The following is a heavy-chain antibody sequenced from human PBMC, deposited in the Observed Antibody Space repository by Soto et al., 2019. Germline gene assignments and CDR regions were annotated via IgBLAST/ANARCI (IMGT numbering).Heavy chain of an antibody. D-gene: IGHD5-12*01. CDR1: GYTLTELS. J-gene: IGHJ3*02. CDR3: ATSVYIVATVGGHQPFKAFDI. CDR2: FDPEDGET. V-gene: IGHV1-24*01. Sequence: ASVKVSCKVSGYTLTELSRRWVRQAPGKGLEWMGGFDPEDGETIYAQKFQGRVTMTEDTSTNTVYMELSSLRSEDTAVYYCATSVYIVATVGGHQPFKAFDIWGQGTMVTVSS.